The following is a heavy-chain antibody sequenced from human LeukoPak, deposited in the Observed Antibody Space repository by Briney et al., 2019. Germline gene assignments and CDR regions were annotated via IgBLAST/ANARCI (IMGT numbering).Heavy chain of an antibody. CDR3: ARADIVVVTALWYFDL. D-gene: IGHD2-21*02. CDR2: IYYSGSV. V-gene: IGHV4-39*07. J-gene: IGHJ2*01. CDR1: GDITHY. Sequence: SETLSLTCAVSGDITHYWGWVRQAPGKGPECIGSIYYSGSVYYNPSLKSRVTMSVVTSKNQFSLQLSSVTAADTAVYYCARADIVVVTALWYFDLWGRGTLVSVSS.